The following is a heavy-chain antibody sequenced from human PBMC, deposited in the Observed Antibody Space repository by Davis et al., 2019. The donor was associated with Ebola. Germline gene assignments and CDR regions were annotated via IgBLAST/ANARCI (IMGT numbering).Heavy chain of an antibody. J-gene: IGHJ4*02. D-gene: IGHD4-17*01. CDR3: TGSDGDYDY. Sequence: GGSLRPSCAPSGFTSSGSATHWVRQVSGKGLEWVGRIRSKANSYATAYAASVKGRFTISRDDSKNTAYLQMNSLKTEDTAVYYRTGSDGDYDYWGQGTLVTVSS. V-gene: IGHV3-73*01. CDR2: IRSKANSYAT. CDR1: GFTSSGSA.